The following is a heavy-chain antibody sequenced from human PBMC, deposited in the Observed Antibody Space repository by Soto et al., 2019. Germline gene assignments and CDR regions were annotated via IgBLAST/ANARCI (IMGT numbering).Heavy chain of an antibody. CDR3: SRGGHCTDGVCSALDY. CDR2: IYYGGSA. J-gene: IGHJ4*02. Sequence: QVQLQQSGPGLVKPSETLSLTCTVSGGSISTYYWSWIRQPPGKGLEWIGYIYYGGSANYNPSLESRVTRSLDRSKKQFSLRLNSVTAADTAVYYCSRGGHCTDGVCSALDYWGQGTRVTVSS. V-gene: IGHV4-59*08. CDR1: GGSISTYY. D-gene: IGHD2-8*01.